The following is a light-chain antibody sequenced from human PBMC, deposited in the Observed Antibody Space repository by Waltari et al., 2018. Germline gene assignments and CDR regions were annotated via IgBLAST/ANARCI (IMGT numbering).Light chain of an antibody. CDR3: ASWDDSLNGHWV. V-gene: IGLV1-44*01. CDR1: SSNLGNNV. J-gene: IGLJ3*02. CDR2: RND. Sequence: QSVLTQPPSASGTPGQRVTISCSGTSSNLGNNVVNWYQQVPGTAPKLLIYRNDLRPSGVPARFSASRSGTSASLAIIGLHAEDQAEYYCASWDDSLNGHWVFGGGTKVTVL.